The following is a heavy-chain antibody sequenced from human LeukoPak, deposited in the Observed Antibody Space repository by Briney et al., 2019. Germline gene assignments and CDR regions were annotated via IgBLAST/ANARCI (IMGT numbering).Heavy chain of an antibody. CDR2: IYSGGTT. Sequence: GGSLRLSFAVSGFTVSGNYMSWVRQAPGKGLDWVSLIYSGGTTYYADSVKGRFTISRDNSKNTLYLQMNSLRAEDTAVYYCARRAGGYSHPYDYWGQGILVTVSS. D-gene: IGHD4-23*01. V-gene: IGHV3-53*01. CDR3: ARRAGGYSHPYDY. J-gene: IGHJ4*02. CDR1: GFTVSGNY.